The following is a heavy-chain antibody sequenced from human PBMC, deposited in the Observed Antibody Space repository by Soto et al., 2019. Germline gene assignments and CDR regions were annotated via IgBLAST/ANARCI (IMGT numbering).Heavy chain of an antibody. V-gene: IGHV3-43*01. CDR1: GFMFVDYA. CDR2: ITWDGGST. D-gene: IGHD4-17*01. Sequence: SLSLSCAASGFMFVDYAIHWVRQAPGKGLEWVSLITWDGGSTYYADSVKGRFTISRDNSKNSLYLQMNSLRPEDTALYYCVQGTSEIKDSGGADAFHFWGQGTMVTVSS. CDR3: VQGTSEIKDSGGADAFHF. J-gene: IGHJ3*01.